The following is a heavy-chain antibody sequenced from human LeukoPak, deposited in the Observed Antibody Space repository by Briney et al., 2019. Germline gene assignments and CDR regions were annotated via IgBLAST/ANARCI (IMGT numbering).Heavy chain of an antibody. Sequence: SETLSLTCTVSGGSISSGSDYWNWIRQPAGKGLERIGRMYTSGSIDYNPSLKSRVSISVDTSKNQFSLKVSSVTAADTAVYYCASPGATITPYYFDYWGQGTLVTVSS. CDR2: MYTSGSI. J-gene: IGHJ4*02. D-gene: IGHD5-12*01. CDR1: GGSISSGSDY. V-gene: IGHV4-61*02. CDR3: ASPGATITPYYFDY.